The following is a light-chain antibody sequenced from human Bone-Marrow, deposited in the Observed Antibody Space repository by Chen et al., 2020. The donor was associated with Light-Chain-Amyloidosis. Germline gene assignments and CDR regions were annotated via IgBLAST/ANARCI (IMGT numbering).Light chain of an antibody. CDR1: QTISSNY. CDR2: GSS. Sequence: EIVLTRSPGTLSLSPGEGSNLSCRARQTISSNYLTWYQQKLGQAPRLLIYGSSSRATGIPDRFTGSGSGTDFTLTINRLEPEDCAMYYCQQYGTSPLTFGGGTKVEIK. CDR3: QQYGTSPLT. V-gene: IGKV3-20*01. J-gene: IGKJ4*01.